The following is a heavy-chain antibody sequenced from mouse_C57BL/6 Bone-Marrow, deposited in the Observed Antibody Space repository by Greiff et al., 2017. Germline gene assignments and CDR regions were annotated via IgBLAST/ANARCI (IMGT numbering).Heavy chain of an antibody. J-gene: IGHJ4*01. V-gene: IGHV1-69*01. Sequence: QVQLQQPGAELVMPGASVKLSCKASGYTFTSYWMHWVKQRPGQGLEWIGELDPSASYTNYNQKFKGKSTLTVDKSSSTAYMQLSSLTSEDSAVYYCARKRNGNYDAMDYWGQGTSVTVSS. CDR1: GYTFTSYW. CDR3: ARKRNGNYDAMDY. D-gene: IGHD2-1*01. CDR2: LDPSASYT.